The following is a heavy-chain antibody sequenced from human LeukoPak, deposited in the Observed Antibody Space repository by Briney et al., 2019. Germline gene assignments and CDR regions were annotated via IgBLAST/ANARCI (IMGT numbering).Heavy chain of an antibody. CDR1: GGTFSSYA. V-gene: IGHV1-69*04. J-gene: IGHJ4*02. Sequence: SVKVSCKASGGTFSSYAISWVRQAPGQGLEWMGRIIPILGIANYAQKFQGRVTITADKSTSTAYMELSGLRSEDTAVYYCARVCGGSCYSYYFDYWGQGTLVTVSS. CDR3: ARVCGGSCYSYYFDY. CDR2: IIPILGIA. D-gene: IGHD2-15*01.